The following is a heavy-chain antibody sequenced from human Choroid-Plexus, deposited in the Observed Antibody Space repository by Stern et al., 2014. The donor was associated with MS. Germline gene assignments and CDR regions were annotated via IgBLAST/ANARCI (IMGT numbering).Heavy chain of an antibody. J-gene: IGHJ2*01. Sequence: VQLVESGGGVVQPGRSLKLSCVASGITFSGYAMPWVRQAPGKGLEWVTVLSSDGSNEYYADSAKGRFTISRDNSKNTVFLQMTSLRPEDTAFYYCARDVADGVGYFDVWGGGTLVAVSS. D-gene: IGHD2-15*01. CDR3: ARDVADGVGYFDV. CDR2: LSSDGSNE. CDR1: GITFSGYA. V-gene: IGHV3-30-3*01.